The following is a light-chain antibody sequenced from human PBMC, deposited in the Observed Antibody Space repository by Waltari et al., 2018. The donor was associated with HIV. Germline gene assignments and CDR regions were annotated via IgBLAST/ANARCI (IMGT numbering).Light chain of an antibody. CDR1: QSVSSY. CDR3: QQRSNWPQPIT. CDR2: DAS. J-gene: IGKJ5*01. Sequence: EIVLTQSPATLSLSPGERATLSCRASQSVSSYLAWYQQKPGQAPRLLIYDASNRATGIPARFSGSGSGTDFTLTISSLEPEDFAVYYCQQRSNWPQPITFGQGTRLEIK. V-gene: IGKV3-11*01.